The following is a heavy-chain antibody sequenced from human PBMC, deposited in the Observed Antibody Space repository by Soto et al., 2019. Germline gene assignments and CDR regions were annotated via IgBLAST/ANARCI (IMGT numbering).Heavy chain of an antibody. CDR2: ISYDGSNK. V-gene: IGHV3-30-3*01. J-gene: IGHJ4*02. CDR1: GFTFSNYA. D-gene: IGHD1-26*01. CDR3: AREEVGATPHFDY. Sequence: QVQLVESGGGVVQPGRSLRLSCAASGFTFSNYAMHWVRRAPGKGLEWVAVISYDGSNKYYADSVKGRFTISRDNSKNTLYLQMNSLRAEDTAVYYCAREEVGATPHFDYWGQGTLVTVSS.